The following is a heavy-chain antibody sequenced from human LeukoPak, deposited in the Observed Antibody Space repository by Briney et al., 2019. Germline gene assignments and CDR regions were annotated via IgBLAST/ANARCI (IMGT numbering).Heavy chain of an antibody. D-gene: IGHD6-19*01. Sequence: GGSLRLSCAASGFTFSSYAMHWVRQAPGKGLEWVAVISYDGSNKYYADSVKGRFTISRDNAKNSLYLQMNSLRAEDTAVYYCARDLLEVSSGWYPRFDLWGRGTLVTVSS. J-gene: IGHJ2*01. V-gene: IGHV3-30-3*01. CDR1: GFTFSSYA. CDR3: ARDLLEVSSGWYPRFDL. CDR2: ISYDGSNK.